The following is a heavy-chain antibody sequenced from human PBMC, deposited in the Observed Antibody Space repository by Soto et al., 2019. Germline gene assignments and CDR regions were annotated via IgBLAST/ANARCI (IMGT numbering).Heavy chain of an antibody. D-gene: IGHD1-26*01. CDR2: ISWNSGSI. CDR1: GFTFDDYA. Sequence: GGSLRLSCAASGFTFDDYAMHWVRQAPGKGLEWVSGISWNSGSIGYGDSVKGRFTISRDNAKNSLYLQMNSLRAEDTALYYCAKDRSIVGATSFDYWGQGTLVTVSS. V-gene: IGHV3-9*01. J-gene: IGHJ4*02. CDR3: AKDRSIVGATSFDY.